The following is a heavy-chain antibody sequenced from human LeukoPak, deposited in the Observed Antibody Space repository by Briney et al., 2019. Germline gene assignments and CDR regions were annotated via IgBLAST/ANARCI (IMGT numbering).Heavy chain of an antibody. D-gene: IGHD6-13*01. V-gene: IGHV4-34*01. CDR1: GGSFSGYY. Sequence: SETLSLTCAVYGGSFSGYYWSWIRQPPGKGLEWIGEINHSGSTYYNPSLKSRVTISVDTSKNQFSLKLSSVTAADTAVYYCARAVLAAAGTIPHFDYWGQGTLVTVSS. CDR3: ARAVLAAAGTIPHFDY. CDR2: INHSGST. J-gene: IGHJ4*02.